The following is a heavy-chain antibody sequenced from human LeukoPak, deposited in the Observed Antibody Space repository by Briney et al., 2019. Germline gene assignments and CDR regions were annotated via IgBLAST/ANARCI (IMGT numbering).Heavy chain of an antibody. Sequence: GGSLRLSCAASGFAFSSYSMNWVRQAPGKGLEWVSSISSSSSYIYYADSVKGRFTISRDNAKNSLYLQMNSLRAEDTAVYYRARDPRGYDSSGYSDYWGQGTLVTVSS. J-gene: IGHJ4*02. CDR2: ISSSSSYI. D-gene: IGHD3-22*01. CDR3: ARDPRGYDSSGYSDY. CDR1: GFAFSSYS. V-gene: IGHV3-21*01.